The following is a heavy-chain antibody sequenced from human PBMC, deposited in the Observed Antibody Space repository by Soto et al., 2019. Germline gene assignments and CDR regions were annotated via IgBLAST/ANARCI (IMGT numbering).Heavy chain of an antibody. CDR1: GYSFTSYW. CDR2: IYPGDSDT. V-gene: IGHV5-51*01. Sequence: VASQTISWKGSGYSFTSYWIGWVRQIPGKGLEWMGIIYPGDSDTRYSPSFQGQVTISAGKSISTAYLQWSSLKASDTAMYYCATGGFTWIQDPTFDYWGQGTLVTVSS. CDR3: ATGGFTWIQDPTFDY. J-gene: IGHJ4*02. D-gene: IGHD5-18*01.